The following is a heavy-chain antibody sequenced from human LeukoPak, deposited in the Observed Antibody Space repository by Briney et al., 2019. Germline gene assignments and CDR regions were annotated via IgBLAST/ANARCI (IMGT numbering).Heavy chain of an antibody. V-gene: IGHV4-59*08. Sequence: SETLSLTCTVSGGSISTNYWGWIRQPPGKGLEWIGYIFHTGNTNYNPSLKSRVTISVDTSKNQFSLKLSSVTAADTAVYFCARQIRGAYYYFDSWGQGTLVAVSS. J-gene: IGHJ4*02. D-gene: IGHD3-10*01. CDR1: GGSISTNY. CDR2: IFHTGNT. CDR3: ARQIRGAYYYFDS.